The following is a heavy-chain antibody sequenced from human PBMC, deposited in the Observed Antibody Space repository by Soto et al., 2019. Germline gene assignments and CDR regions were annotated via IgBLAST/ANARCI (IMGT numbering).Heavy chain of an antibody. CDR2: IKEDGSER. CDR1: GFTFSSYW. J-gene: IGHJ4*02. V-gene: IGHV3-7*04. D-gene: IGHD3-10*01. CDR3: ARATGADKEDY. Sequence: EVPLVESGGGLVQPGGSLRLSCAASGFTFSSYWMSWVRQAPGKGLEWVANIKEDGSERYYVDSVKGRFTISRDNAKNSRYLQMNSLRAEDTAVYYCARATGADKEDYWGQGTLVTVSS.